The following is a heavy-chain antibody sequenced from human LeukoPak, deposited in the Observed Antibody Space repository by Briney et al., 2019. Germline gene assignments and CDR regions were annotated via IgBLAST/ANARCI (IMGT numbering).Heavy chain of an antibody. D-gene: IGHD6-6*01. CDR2: IYTSGST. CDR1: GGSISSSY. Sequence: SETLSLTCTVSGGSISSSYWSWIRQPPGKGLEWIGRIYTSGSTNYNPSLKSRVTMSVDTSKNQFSLKLSSVTAADTAVYYCARVAARPLAAPGWFDPWGQGTLVTVSS. J-gene: IGHJ5*02. V-gene: IGHV4-4*07. CDR3: ARVAARPLAAPGWFDP.